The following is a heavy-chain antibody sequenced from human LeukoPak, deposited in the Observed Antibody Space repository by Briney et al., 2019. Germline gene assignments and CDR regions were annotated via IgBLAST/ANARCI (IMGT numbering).Heavy chain of an antibody. D-gene: IGHD3-10*01. CDR3: AKEGAFPIITYDS. J-gene: IGHJ5*01. CDR1: GFIFRSFS. Sequence: GGSLRLSCAASGFIFRSFSMTWVRQAPGKGLEWVASISSTSNHKYHADSVKGRFTISRDNDKNSLYLQMNSLRAEDTAVYYCAKEGAFPIITYDSWGQGTLVTVSS. V-gene: IGHV3-21*06. CDR2: ISSTSNHK.